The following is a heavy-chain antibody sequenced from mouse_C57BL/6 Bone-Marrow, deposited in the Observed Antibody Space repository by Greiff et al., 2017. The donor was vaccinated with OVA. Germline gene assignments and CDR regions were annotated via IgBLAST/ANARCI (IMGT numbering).Heavy chain of an antibody. CDR1: GYTFTDYY. CDR2: INPNNGGT. J-gene: IGHJ4*01. Sequence: EVKLQQSGPELVKPGASVKISCKASGYTFTDYYMNWVKQSHGKSLEWIGDINPNNGGTSYNQKFKGKATLTVDKSSSTANMELRSLTSEDSAVYYCARRDSYAMDYWGQGTSVTVSS. V-gene: IGHV1-26*01. CDR3: ARRDSYAMDY.